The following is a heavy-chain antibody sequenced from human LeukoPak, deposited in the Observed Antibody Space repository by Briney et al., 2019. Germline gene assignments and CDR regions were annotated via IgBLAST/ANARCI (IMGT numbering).Heavy chain of an antibody. D-gene: IGHD5-18*01. J-gene: IGHJ4*02. Sequence: GGSLRLSCAASGFTFSSYWMSWVRQAPGKGLEWVANIKQDGSEKYYVDSVKGRFTISRDNAKNSLYLQMNSLRAEDTAEYYCARVVDTAMGDFDYWGQGTLVTVSS. CDR2: IKQDGSEK. CDR3: ARVVDTAMGDFDY. V-gene: IGHV3-7*01. CDR1: GFTFSSYW.